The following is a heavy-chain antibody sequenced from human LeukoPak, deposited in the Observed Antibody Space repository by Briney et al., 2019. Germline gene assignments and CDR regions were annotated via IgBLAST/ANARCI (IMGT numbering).Heavy chain of an antibody. J-gene: IGHJ6*03. Sequence: PGGSLRLSCAASGFTFDDYALHWVRQAPGKGLGWVSGISWNSGSIGYADSVKGRFTISRDNAKNSLYLQMNSLRAEDMALYYCAKAGSYYYMDVWGKGTTVTVSS. CDR1: GFTFDDYA. V-gene: IGHV3-9*03. CDR2: ISWNSGSI. D-gene: IGHD3-10*01. CDR3: AKAGSYYYMDV.